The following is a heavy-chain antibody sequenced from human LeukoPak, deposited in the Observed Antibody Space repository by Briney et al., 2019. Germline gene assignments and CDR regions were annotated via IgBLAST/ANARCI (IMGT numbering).Heavy chain of an antibody. D-gene: IGHD4-17*01. CDR3: ARDQSMTTVTTCDY. Sequence: GGSLRLSCVASGFTFRTYAMHWIRQAPGRGLEYLSAISNSGASTFYADSVKGRFTISRDNSKNTLFLQMDSLRAEDTAVYYCARDQSMTTVTTCDYWSQGTLVTVSS. J-gene: IGHJ4*02. CDR2: ISNSGAST. V-gene: IGHV3-64*02. CDR1: GFTFRTYA.